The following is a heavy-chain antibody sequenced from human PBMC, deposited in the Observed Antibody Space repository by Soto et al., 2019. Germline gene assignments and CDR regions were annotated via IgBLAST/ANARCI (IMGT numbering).Heavy chain of an antibody. CDR3: AKVHAGTTYQGIQDV. V-gene: IGHV3-23*01. CDR1: VFTFSSYE. Sequence: YLRLSCAASVFTFSSYEMSWFRQAPLNGLEWVSSISGSGGSTYYSDSVKGRFTISRDNSKNTLYLQMNSLRAEDTAVYYCAKVHAGTTYQGIQDVWGQGTTVTVSS. CDR2: ISGSGGST. D-gene: IGHD1-1*01. J-gene: IGHJ6*02.